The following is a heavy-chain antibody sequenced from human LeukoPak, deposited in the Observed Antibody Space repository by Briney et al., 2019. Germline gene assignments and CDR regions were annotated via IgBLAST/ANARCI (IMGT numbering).Heavy chain of an antibody. CDR2: ISWNSGSI. D-gene: IGHD6-19*01. Sequence: GRSLRLSCAASGFTFDDYAMHRVRQAPGKGLEWVSGISWNSGSIGYADSVKGRFTISRDNAKNSLYLQMNSLRAEDTALYYCAKAPGAGKGLSWFDPWGQGTLVTVSS. J-gene: IGHJ5*02. CDR1: GFTFDDYA. CDR3: AKAPGAGKGLSWFDP. V-gene: IGHV3-9*01.